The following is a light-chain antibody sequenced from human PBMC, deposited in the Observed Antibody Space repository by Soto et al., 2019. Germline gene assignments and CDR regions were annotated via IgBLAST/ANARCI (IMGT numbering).Light chain of an antibody. CDR3: SSYTSRSTLV. CDR2: EVT. J-gene: IGLJ2*01. V-gene: IGLV2-14*01. CDR1: SGDIGSYNY. Sequence: QSALTQPASVSGSPGQSITISCTGTSGDIGSYNYVSWYQQHPGKAPKLMIYEVTNRPSGVSNRFSGSKSGNTASLTISGLQAEDEADYYCSSYTSRSTLVIGGGTKVTVL.